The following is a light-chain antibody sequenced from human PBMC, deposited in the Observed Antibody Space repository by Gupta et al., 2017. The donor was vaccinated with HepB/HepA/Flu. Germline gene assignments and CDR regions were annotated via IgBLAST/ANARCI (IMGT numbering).Light chain of an antibody. CDR3: VQGTHWPT. V-gene: IGKV2-30*01. Sequence: DVVLTQSPLSLPVTLGQPASISCRSSQSLVFSDGNTFLHWFQQRPGHSPRRLLYQVSKRDSGVPERFSGSGSGTDFTLRISRVEAEDVAIYYCVQGTHWPTFGGGTKVEIK. J-gene: IGKJ4*01. CDR2: QVS. CDR1: QSLVFSDGNTF.